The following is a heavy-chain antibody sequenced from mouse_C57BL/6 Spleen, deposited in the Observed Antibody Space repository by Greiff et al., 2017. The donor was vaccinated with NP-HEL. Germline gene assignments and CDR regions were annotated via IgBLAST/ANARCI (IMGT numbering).Heavy chain of an antibody. D-gene: IGHD1-1*01. J-gene: IGHJ4*01. CDR1: GYTFTSYG. CDR3: TRSPNYGSSYYAMDY. V-gene: IGHV1-81*01. Sequence: VQLQQSGAELARPGASVKLSCKASGYTFTSYGISWVKQRPGQGLEWIGEIYPRSGNTYYNEKFKGKATLTADKSSSTAYMELRSLTSEDSAVYFCTRSPNYGSSYYAMDYWGQGTSVTVSS. CDR2: IYPRSGNT.